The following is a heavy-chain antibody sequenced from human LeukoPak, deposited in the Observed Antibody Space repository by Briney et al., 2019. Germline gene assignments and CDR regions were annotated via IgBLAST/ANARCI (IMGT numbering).Heavy chain of an antibody. CDR2: INHSGST. Sequence: SETLSLTCAVYGGSFSGYYWSWIRQPPGKGLEWIGEINHSGSTNYNPSLKSRVTISVDTSKNQFSLKLSSVTAADTAVYYCARGLNYWGQGTLVTVSS. CDR3: ARGLNY. CDR1: GGSFSGYY. J-gene: IGHJ4*02. V-gene: IGHV4-34*01.